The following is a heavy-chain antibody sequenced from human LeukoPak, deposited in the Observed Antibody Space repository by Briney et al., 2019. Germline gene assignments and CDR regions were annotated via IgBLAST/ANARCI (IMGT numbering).Heavy chain of an antibody. CDR1: GFTFSTYA. Sequence: GGSLRLSCAASGFTFSTYAMSWVRQAPGKGLEWVSAISNSGGSTYYADSVKGRFTISRDNSKNTLYLQMNSLRVEDTAVYYCAKYPTAGYERRYFDYWGQGTLVTVSS. J-gene: IGHJ4*02. D-gene: IGHD6-13*01. CDR3: AKYPTAGYERRYFDY. V-gene: IGHV3-23*01. CDR2: ISNSGGST.